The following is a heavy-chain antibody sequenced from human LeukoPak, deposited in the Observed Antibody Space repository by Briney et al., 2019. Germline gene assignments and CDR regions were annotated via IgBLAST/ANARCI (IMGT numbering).Heavy chain of an antibody. D-gene: IGHD5-18*01. CDR3: ARGPLYSYGSR. V-gene: IGHV1-3*01. CDR2: INAGNGNT. Sequence: ASVKVSCKASGYTFTSYAMHWVRQAPGQRLEWMGWINAGNGNTKYSQKFQGRVAITRDTSASTAYMELSSLRSEDTAVYYCARGPLYSYGSRWGQGTQVTVSS. J-gene: IGHJ4*02. CDR1: GYTFTSYA.